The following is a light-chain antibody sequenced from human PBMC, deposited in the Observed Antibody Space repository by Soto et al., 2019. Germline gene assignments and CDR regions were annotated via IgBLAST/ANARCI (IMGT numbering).Light chain of an antibody. CDR2: DAS. V-gene: IGKV3-11*01. CDR1: QSVNIY. CDR3: QQRSNWRVT. Sequence: EIVVTQSPATLSLSPGERATLSCRASQSVNIYLAWYQQKPGQAPRLLIYDASNRATGIPARFSGSGSGTDFTLTISSLEPEDIAVYYCQQRSNWRVTFGGGTKVEIK. J-gene: IGKJ4*01.